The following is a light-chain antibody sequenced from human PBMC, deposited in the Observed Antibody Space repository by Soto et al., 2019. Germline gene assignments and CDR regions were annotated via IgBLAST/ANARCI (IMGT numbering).Light chain of an antibody. Sequence: EVVLTQSPGTLSLSPGDTATLFCRASQSVTINSLAWYQQKPGQTPRLLIYAASTRASGIPDRFSGSGSGTEFALTISSLEPQEFALYYCQQHGDSPFTFGPGTRVDMK. CDR3: QQHGDSPFT. CDR2: AAS. CDR1: QSVTINS. V-gene: IGKV3-20*01. J-gene: IGKJ3*01.